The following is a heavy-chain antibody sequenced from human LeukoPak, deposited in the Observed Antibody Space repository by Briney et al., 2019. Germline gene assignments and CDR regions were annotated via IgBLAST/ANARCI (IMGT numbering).Heavy chain of an antibody. D-gene: IGHD3-22*01. Sequence: PGGSLRLSCAASGFTFSSYWMSWVRQAPGKGLEWVANIKQDGSEKYYVDSVKGRFTISRDNAKNSLYLQMNSLRAEDTAVYYCARATDSSGYSVDYWGQGTLVTVSS. V-gene: IGHV3-7*01. CDR1: GFTFSSYW. CDR3: ARATDSSGYSVDY. CDR2: IKQDGSEK. J-gene: IGHJ4*02.